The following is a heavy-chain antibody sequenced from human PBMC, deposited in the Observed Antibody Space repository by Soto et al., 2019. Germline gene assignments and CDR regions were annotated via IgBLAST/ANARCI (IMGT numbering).Heavy chain of an antibody. V-gene: IGHV4-59*01. CDR1: GGSISSYY. J-gene: IGHJ4*02. D-gene: IGHD5-12*01. Sequence: SETLSLTCTISGGSISSYYWSWIRQSPGKGLEWIGNIHYSGSTNYNPSPKSRVTISVDTSKNQFSLKLNSMTAADTAVYYCDRDGGRSGSALDFDYCGQGPLVTVYS. CDR3: DRDGGRSGSALDFDY. CDR2: IHYSGST.